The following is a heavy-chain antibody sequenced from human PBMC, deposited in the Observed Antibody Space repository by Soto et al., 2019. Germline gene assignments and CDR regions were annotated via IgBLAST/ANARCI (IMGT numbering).Heavy chain of an antibody. CDR1: GFTFSSYA. CDR3: AKLISDPYYYYMDV. CDR2: ISGSGGST. V-gene: IGHV3-23*01. J-gene: IGHJ6*03. D-gene: IGHD2-21*01. Sequence: GGSLRLSCAASGFTFSSYAMSWVRQAPGKGLEWVSAISGSGGSTYYADSVKGRFTISRDNSKNTLYLQMNSLRAEDTAVYYCAKLISDPYYYYMDVWGKGTTVTVSS.